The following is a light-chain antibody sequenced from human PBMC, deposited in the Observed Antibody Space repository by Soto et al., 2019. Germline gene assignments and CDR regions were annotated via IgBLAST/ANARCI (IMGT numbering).Light chain of an antibody. Sequence: QTVVTQEPSFSVSPGRTVTLTCGLSSGSVSTSYYPSWYQQTPGQAPRTLIYSTNTRSSGVPDRFSGSILGNKAALTITGAQADDESDYYCVLYMGSGTWVFGGGTKLPVL. J-gene: IGLJ3*02. CDR2: STN. CDR1: SGSVSTSYY. CDR3: VLYMGSGTWV. V-gene: IGLV8-61*01.